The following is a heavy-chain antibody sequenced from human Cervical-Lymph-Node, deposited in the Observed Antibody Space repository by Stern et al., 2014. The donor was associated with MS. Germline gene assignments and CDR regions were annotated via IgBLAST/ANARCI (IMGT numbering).Heavy chain of an antibody. J-gene: IGHJ4*02. V-gene: IGHV1-69*01. CDR3: ARDRRHFDPTGGYYFDS. Sequence: VQLVESGAEVKKPGSSVKVSCTASGGTFSSYAINWVRQAPGQGPEWMGGIIPIVETANYAQKFQGRVTITADSSTSTAYMELSSLRSDDTAVYYCARDRRHFDPTGGYYFDSWGQGTLVTVSS. D-gene: IGHD2-8*02. CDR2: IIPIVETA. CDR1: GGTFSSYA.